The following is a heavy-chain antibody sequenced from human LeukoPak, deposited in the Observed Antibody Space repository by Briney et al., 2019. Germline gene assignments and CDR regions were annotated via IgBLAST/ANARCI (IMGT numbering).Heavy chain of an antibody. CDR3: AELGITMIGGI. D-gene: IGHD3-10*02. Sequence: GGSLRLSCVTSGFTFSNYGMHWVRQVPGKGLEWVAVISRDAKSNYHVESVKGRFTISRDNSKNTLYLQMNSLRAEDTAVYYCAELGITMIGGIWGKGTTVTISS. J-gene: IGHJ6*04. CDR2: ISRDAKSN. CDR1: GFTFSNYG. V-gene: IGHV3-30*18.